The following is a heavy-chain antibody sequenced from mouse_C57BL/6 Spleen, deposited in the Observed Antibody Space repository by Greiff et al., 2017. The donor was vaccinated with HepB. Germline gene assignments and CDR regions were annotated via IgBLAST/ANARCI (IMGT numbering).Heavy chain of an antibody. Sequence: VQLQQSGAELVRPGASVTLSCKASGYTFTDYDIHWVKQTPVHGLGWIGAIDPETGGTAYNQKFKGKAILTADKSSSTAYMELRSLTSEDSAVYYCTRGGHGYDDYFDYWGQGTTLTVSS. V-gene: IGHV1-15*01. D-gene: IGHD2-2*01. CDR3: TRGGHGYDDYFDY. J-gene: IGHJ2*01. CDR1: GYTFTDYD. CDR2: IDPETGGT.